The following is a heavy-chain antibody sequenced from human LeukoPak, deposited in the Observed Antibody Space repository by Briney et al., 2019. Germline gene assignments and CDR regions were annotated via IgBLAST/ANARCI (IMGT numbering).Heavy chain of an antibody. D-gene: IGHD3-9*01. CDR1: GATFSTYT. Sequence: ASVKASCQTSGATFSTYTISWVRQAPGQWLEWMGRIIPLLAIANYTQKFQGRVTITADKSTSTAFMELSSLRSEDAAVYYCARYFAEGDPFDHWGQGTLVTVSS. J-gene: IGHJ4*02. CDR2: IIPLLAIA. V-gene: IGHV1-69*02. CDR3: ARYFAEGDPFDH.